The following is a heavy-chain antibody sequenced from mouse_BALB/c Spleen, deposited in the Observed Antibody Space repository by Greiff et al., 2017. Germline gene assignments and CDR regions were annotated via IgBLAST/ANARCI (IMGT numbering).Heavy chain of an antibody. Sequence: VQLQQPGAELVKPGASVKLSCKASGYTFTSYYMYWVKQRPGQGLEWIGGINPSNGGTNFNEKFKSKATLTVDKSSSTAYMQLSSLTSEDSAVYYCTREDYGNYDYAMDYWGQGTSVTVSS. CDR1: GYTFTSYY. CDR2: INPSNGGT. D-gene: IGHD2-1*01. CDR3: TREDYGNYDYAMDY. V-gene: IGHV1S81*02. J-gene: IGHJ4*01.